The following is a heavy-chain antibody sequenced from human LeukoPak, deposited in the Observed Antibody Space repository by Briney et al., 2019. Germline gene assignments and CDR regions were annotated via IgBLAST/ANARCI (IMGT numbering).Heavy chain of an antibody. Sequence: SETLSLTCAVYGGSFSGYYWSWIRQPPGKGLEWIGEINHSGSTNYNPSLKSRVTISVDTSKNQFSLKLSSVTAADTAVYYCASGGYVDIAATSAGGWFDPWGQGTLVTVSS. V-gene: IGHV4-34*01. CDR1: GGSFSGYY. D-gene: IGHD5-12*01. J-gene: IGHJ5*02. CDR2: INHSGST. CDR3: ASGGYVDIAATSAGGWFDP.